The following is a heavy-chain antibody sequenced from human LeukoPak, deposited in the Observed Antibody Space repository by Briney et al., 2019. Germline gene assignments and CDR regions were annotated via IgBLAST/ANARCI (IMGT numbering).Heavy chain of an antibody. CDR3: AREFSGSYVLGFDY. CDR2: INPNSGGT. CDR1: GYTFTGYY. D-gene: IGHD1-26*01. Sequence: ASVKVSCKASGYTFTGYYMHWVRQAPGQGLEWMGWINPNSGGTNYAQKFQGRVTMTRDTSISTAYMELSRLRSDDTAVYYCAREFSGSYVLGFDYWGQGTLVTVSS. J-gene: IGHJ4*02. V-gene: IGHV1-2*02.